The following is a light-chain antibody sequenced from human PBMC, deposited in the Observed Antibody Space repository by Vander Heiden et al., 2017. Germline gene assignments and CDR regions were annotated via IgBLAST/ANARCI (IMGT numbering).Light chain of an antibody. Sequence: EVVLTQSPGTLSLLPGERATLSCRASQYIISKKLAWYQQRPGQAPSLLMYDASSRAPGIPDRFSGSGSGTDFTLTISRLEPEDFAMYYCQQYGETFGQGTKVEIK. CDR1: QYIISKK. CDR2: DAS. CDR3: QQYGET. J-gene: IGKJ1*01. V-gene: IGKV3-20*01.